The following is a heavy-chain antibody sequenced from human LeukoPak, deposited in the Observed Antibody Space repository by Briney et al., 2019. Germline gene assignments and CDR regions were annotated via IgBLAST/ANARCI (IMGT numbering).Heavy chain of an antibody. J-gene: IGHJ4*02. CDR1: GGSISSSSYY. V-gene: IGHV4-39*01. D-gene: IGHD3-10*01. CDR3: ARHGPYGPLDY. CDR2: IYYSGST. Sequence: PSETLSLTCTVSGGSISSSSYYWGWIRQPPGKGLEWIGSIYYSGSTYYNPSLKSRVTISVDTSKNQFSLKLSSVTAADTAVYYCARHGPYGPLDYWGQGTLVTVSS.